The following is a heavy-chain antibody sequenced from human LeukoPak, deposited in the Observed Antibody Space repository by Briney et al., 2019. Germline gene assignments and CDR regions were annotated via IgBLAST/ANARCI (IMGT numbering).Heavy chain of an antibody. D-gene: IGHD3-22*01. CDR2: INPNSGGT. J-gene: IGHJ5*02. Sequence: GASVKVSCKASGYTFTGYYMHWVRQAPGQGLEWMGWINPNSGGTNYAQKFQGRVTMTRDTSISTAYMELSRLRSDDTAVYYCARPSSGYYEAIRAGLGPWGQGTLVTASS. V-gene: IGHV1-2*02. CDR3: ARPSSGYYEAIRAGLGP. CDR1: GYTFTGYY.